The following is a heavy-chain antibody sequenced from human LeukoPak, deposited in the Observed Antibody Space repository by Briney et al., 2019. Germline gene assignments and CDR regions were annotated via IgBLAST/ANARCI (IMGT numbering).Heavy chain of an antibody. D-gene: IGHD3-22*01. V-gene: IGHV4-59*01. CDR2: IHYSGST. J-gene: IGHJ4*02. Sequence: SETLSLTCTVSGGSISSYYWSWTWQPPGKGLEWIGYIHYSGSTNYNPSLKSRVNISVDTSKNQFSLKLSSVTAADTAVYYCAKDPITMIVGFRYFDYWGQGTLVTVSS. CDR1: GGSISSYY. CDR3: AKDPITMIVGFRYFDY.